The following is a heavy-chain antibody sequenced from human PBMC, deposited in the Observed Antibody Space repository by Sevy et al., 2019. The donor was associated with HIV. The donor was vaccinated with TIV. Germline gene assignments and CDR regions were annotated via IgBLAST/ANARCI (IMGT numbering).Heavy chain of an antibody. V-gene: IGHV4-34*01. CDR3: ARAPPVVVVPGAPSWFDP. CDR1: GGSFSGYY. D-gene: IGHD2-2*01. Sequence: SETLCLTCAVYGGSFSGYYWNWIRHTPGKGLEWIGEINHSGSTNYNPSLKSRVTISVDTSKNPFSLRLNSVTAADTAVYYCARAPPVVVVPGAPSWFDPWGQGTLVTVSS. CDR2: INHSGST. J-gene: IGHJ5*02.